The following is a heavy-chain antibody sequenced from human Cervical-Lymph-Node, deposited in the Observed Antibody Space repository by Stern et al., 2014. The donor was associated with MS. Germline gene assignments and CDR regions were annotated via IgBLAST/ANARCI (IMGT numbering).Heavy chain of an antibody. Sequence: EVQLVESGGGLVKPGGSLRLSCAASGFTFSSYSMNWVRQAPGKGLEWVSSISSSRSYIYYADSVKGRFTISRDNAKNSLYLQMNSLRAEDTAVYYCARDQHGDYYDSSGYYDAPIDYWGQGTLVTVSS. CDR1: GFTFSSYS. J-gene: IGHJ4*02. CDR2: ISSSRSYI. D-gene: IGHD3-22*01. V-gene: IGHV3-21*01. CDR3: ARDQHGDYYDSSGYYDAPIDY.